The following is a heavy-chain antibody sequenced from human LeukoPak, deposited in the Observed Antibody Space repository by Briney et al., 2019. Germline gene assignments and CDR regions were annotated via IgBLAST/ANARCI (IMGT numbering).Heavy chain of an antibody. D-gene: IGHD3-10*01. CDR2: IYYSGST. J-gene: IGHJ5*02. Sequence: SETLSLTCTVSGGSIGSSSYYWGWIRQPPGKGLEWIGSIYYSGSTYYNPSLKSRVTISVDTSKNQFSLKLSSVTAADTAVYFCARGNVWKTIPMVRGVSRPRWFDPWGQGTLVTVSS. CDR3: ARGNVWKTIPMVRGVSRPRWFDP. V-gene: IGHV4-39*07. CDR1: GGSIGSSSYY.